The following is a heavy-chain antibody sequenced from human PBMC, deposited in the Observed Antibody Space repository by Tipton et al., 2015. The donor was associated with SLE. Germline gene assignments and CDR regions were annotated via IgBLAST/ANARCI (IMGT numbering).Heavy chain of an antibody. CDR1: GYSISSGYY. Sequence: TLSLTCAVSGYSISSGYYWGWIRQPPGKGLEWIGSIYHSGSTYYNPSLKSRVTISVDTSKNQFSLKLSSVTAADTAVYYCARAGTVTAALFDYWGQGTLVTVSS. D-gene: IGHD4-17*01. CDR2: IYHSGST. CDR3: ARAGTVTAALFDY. J-gene: IGHJ4*02. V-gene: IGHV4-38-2*01.